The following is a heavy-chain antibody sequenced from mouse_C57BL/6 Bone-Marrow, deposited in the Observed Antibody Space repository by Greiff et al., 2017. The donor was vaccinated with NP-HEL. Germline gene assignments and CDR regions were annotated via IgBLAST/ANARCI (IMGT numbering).Heavy chain of an antibody. D-gene: IGHD2-13*01. V-gene: IGHV14-4*01. CDR1: GFNIKDDY. CDR2: IDPENGDP. J-gene: IGHJ3*01. Sequence: EVQLQQSGAELVRPGASVKLSCTASGFNIKDDYMHWVKQRPEQGLEWIGWIDPENGDPEYASKFQGKVTITADTSTNTAYLQLSSLTSEDTAVYYCTTRCYAELFFAYWGQGTLVTVSA. CDR3: TTRCYAELFFAY.